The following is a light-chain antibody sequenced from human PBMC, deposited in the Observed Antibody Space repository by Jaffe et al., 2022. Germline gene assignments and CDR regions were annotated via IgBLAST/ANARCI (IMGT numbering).Light chain of an antibody. CDR2: WAS. CDR3: QQYSSLPLT. Sequence: DIVMTQSPDSLAVSLGERATINCKSSQSLLFSSNNRNSLAWFQQKPGQPPKLLIYWASTRKSGVPDRFSGSESGTNFTLSISSLQAEDVAVYYCQQYSSLPLTFGGGTKVEIK. V-gene: IGKV4-1*01. CDR1: QSLLFSSNNRNS. J-gene: IGKJ4*01.